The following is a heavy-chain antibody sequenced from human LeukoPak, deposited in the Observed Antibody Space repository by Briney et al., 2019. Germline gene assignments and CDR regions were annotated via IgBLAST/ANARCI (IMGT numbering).Heavy chain of an antibody. CDR1: GFRFSSYA. CDR2: ISGGGDNT. CDR3: AKDGGDVLLWFGEYNWFDP. D-gene: IGHD3-10*01. V-gene: IGHV3-23*01. J-gene: IGHJ5*02. Sequence: GGSLRLSCAASGFRFSSYAMSWVRQAPGKGLEWVSVISGGGDNTNYADSVKGRFTISRDNSRNTLTLQMNGLRAEDTAVYYCAKDGGDVLLWFGEYNWFDPWGQGTLVTVSS.